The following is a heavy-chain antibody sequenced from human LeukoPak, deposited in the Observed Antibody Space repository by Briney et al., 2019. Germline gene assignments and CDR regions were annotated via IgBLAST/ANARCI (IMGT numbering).Heavy chain of an antibody. CDR3: ARDSWYSSGWYDY. V-gene: IGHV1-2*02. Sequence: ASVKVSCKASGYTFTGYYMHWVRQAPGQGLEWVGWINPNSGGTNYAQKFQGRVTMTRDTSISTAYMELSRLRSDDTAVYYCARDSWYSSGWYDYWGQGTLVTVSS. J-gene: IGHJ4*02. D-gene: IGHD6-19*01. CDR1: GYTFTGYY. CDR2: INPNSGGT.